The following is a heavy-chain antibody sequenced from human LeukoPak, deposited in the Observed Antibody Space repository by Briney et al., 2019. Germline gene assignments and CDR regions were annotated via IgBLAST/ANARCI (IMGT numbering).Heavy chain of an antibody. Sequence: PSETLSLTCIVSGGSISSSSWNWIRQSPGKGLEWIGYISHTGTTSYKSSLKSRVTISVDTSKNQLSLKLTSVTAADTAVYYCGRMITDAFDIWGQGTMVTVSS. V-gene: IGHV4-59*08. CDR2: ISHTGTT. J-gene: IGHJ3*02. D-gene: IGHD3-22*01. CDR1: GGSISSSS. CDR3: GRMITDAFDI.